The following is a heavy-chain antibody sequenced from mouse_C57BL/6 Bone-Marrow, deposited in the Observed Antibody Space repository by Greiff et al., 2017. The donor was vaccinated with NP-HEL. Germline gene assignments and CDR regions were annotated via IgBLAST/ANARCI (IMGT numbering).Heavy chain of an antibody. D-gene: IGHD1-1*02. CDR2: LHPNSGST. J-gene: IGHJ1*03. V-gene: IGHV1-64*01. Sequence: VQLQQSGAELVKPGASVKLSCKASGYTFTSYWMHWVKQRPGQGLEWIGMLHPNSGSTNYNEKFKSKATLTVDKSSSTAYMQLSSLTSEDSAVYYCARWKVVGSHWYFDVWGTGTTVTVSS. CDR3: ARWKVVGSHWYFDV. CDR1: GYTFTSYW.